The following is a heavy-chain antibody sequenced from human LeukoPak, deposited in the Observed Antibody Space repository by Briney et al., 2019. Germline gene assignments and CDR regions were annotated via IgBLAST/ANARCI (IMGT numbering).Heavy chain of an antibody. J-gene: IGHJ4*02. Sequence: SVKVSCKASGGTFSSYAISWVRQAPGQGLEWMGGIIPIFGTANYAQKFQGRVTITADESTSTAYMELSSLRSEDTAVYYCTTTLGGYIYHFDYWGQGTLVTVSS. CDR2: IIPIFGTA. V-gene: IGHV1-69*13. D-gene: IGHD3-22*01. CDR3: TTTLGGYIYHFDY. CDR1: GGTFSSYA.